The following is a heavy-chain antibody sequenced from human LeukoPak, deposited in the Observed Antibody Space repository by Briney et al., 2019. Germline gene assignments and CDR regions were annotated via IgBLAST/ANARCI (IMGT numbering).Heavy chain of an antibody. CDR2: VNTHTGAT. CDR3: ARSGRGHVYGFFDY. J-gene: IGHJ4*02. Sequence: GASVKVSCKASGDTFTGYYMHWVRQAPGQGLEWMGWVNTHTGATNYAQKFQGAVTMTRDTSISTAYMELSRPRSDDTAMYYCARSGRGHVYGFFDYWGQGTLVTVSS. V-gene: IGHV1-2*02. CDR1: GDTFTGYY. D-gene: IGHD3-10*01.